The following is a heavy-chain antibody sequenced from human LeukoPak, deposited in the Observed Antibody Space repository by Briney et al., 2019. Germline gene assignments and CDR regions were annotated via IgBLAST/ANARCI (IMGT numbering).Heavy chain of an antibody. CDR3: AALPHFYSSGWQSYFDY. CDR2: FDPDTTEE. Sequence: GASVKVSCKVSGYTLTELSMHWVRQAPGKGLEWMGGFDPDTTEEIYAQRFQGRVTMTEDTSTDTAYMELSSLGSEDTAGYYCAALPHFYSSGWQSYFDYWGQGTLVTVSS. V-gene: IGHV1-24*01. D-gene: IGHD6-19*01. J-gene: IGHJ4*02. CDR1: GYTLTELS.